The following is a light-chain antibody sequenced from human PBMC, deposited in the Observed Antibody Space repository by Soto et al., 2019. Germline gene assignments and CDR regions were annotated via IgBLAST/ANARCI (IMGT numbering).Light chain of an antibody. J-gene: IGKJ1*01. CDR3: QQYNSYA. Sequence: DIQRTQFPSTLRASVGDKATITCRASQSISNWLAWYQQKPGTAPKVLIYHASNLQSGVPSRFSGSGSGTEFTLTISSLQPDDLATYYCQQYNSYAFGQGTKVDI. V-gene: IGKV1-5*01. CDR2: HAS. CDR1: QSISNW.